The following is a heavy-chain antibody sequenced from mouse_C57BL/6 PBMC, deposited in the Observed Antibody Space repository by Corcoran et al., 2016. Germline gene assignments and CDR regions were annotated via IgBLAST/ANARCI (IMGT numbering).Heavy chain of an antibody. V-gene: IGHV1-26*01. CDR1: GYTFTDYY. J-gene: IGHJ2*01. Sequence: EVQLQQSGPELVKPGASVKISCKASGYTFTDYYMNWVKQSHGKSLEWIGDSNPNNGGTSYHQKVKGKSTLTVDKSSSTADMELRSLTSEDSAVYYCAMYYYWGQGTTLTVSS. CDR3: AMYYY. CDR2: SNPNNGGT.